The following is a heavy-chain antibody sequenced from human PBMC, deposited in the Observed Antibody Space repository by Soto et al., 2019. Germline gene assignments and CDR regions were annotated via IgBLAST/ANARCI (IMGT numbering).Heavy chain of an antibody. CDR2: IYPGDSDT. D-gene: IGHD5-18*01. CDR3: ARLKVAARIHYWFDP. CDR1: GYSFTRYW. V-gene: IGHV5-51*01. Sequence: GESLKISCTGSGYSFTRYWIGWVRQMPGKGLEWMGIIYPGDSDTRYSPSFQGQVTISADKSISTAHLQWSSLKASDTAMYYCARLKVAARIHYWFDPWGQGTLVTVS. J-gene: IGHJ5*02.